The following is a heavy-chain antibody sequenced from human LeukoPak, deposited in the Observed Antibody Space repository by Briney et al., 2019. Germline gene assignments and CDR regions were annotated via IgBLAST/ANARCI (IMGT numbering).Heavy chain of an antibody. D-gene: IGHD4-17*01. CDR1: GFTFSSYE. V-gene: IGHV3-48*03. J-gene: IGHJ4*02. CDR3: ATVGRSTVRGY. Sequence: GGSLRLSCAASGFTFSSYEMNWVRQAPGKGLEWVSYISSRGSSMYYADSVKGRYTISRDNSKNSLYLQMNSLRAEDTAVYYCATVGRSTVRGYWGQGTLVTVSS. CDR2: ISSRGSSM.